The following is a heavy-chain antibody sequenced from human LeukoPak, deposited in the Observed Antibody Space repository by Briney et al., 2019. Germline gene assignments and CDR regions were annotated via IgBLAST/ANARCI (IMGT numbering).Heavy chain of an antibody. V-gene: IGHV3-23*01. D-gene: IGHD1-26*01. Sequence: PGGSLRLSCAASGFTFSSYAMSWVRQAPGKGLEWVSALSGGGGNTNYADSVKGRFNISRDNSKHTLYLQMNSLRAEDTAVYYCAKDRTGIVGATAFDYWGQGTLVTVSS. CDR2: LSGGGGNT. CDR3: AKDRTGIVGATAFDY. J-gene: IGHJ4*02. CDR1: GFTFSSYA.